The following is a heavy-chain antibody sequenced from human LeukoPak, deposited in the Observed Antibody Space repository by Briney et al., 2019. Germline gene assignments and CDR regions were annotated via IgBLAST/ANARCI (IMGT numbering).Heavy chain of an antibody. J-gene: IGHJ4*02. CDR3: ESNYYGSGSYWDY. V-gene: IGHV4-59*01. CDR2: IYSSGGT. CDR1: GGSISGYY. D-gene: IGHD3-10*01. Sequence: PSETLSLTCTVSGGSISGYYWSWIRQPPGQGLEWIAYIYSSGGTNYNPSLKSRVTISVDTSKNQFSLKLSSVTAADTAVYYCESNYYGSGSYWDYWGQGTLVIVSS.